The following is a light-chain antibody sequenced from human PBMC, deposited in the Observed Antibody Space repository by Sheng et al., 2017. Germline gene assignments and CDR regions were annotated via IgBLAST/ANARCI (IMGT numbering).Light chain of an antibody. Sequence: DIQLTQSPSFLSASVGDRVTITCRASQDISRFLNWFQQKPGKAPQLLIYTASTLLSGVPSRFSGSGSGTEFTLTINSLQPEDIATYYCQQLLNFPLTFGGGTKVEIK. V-gene: IGKV1-9*01. CDR1: QDISRF. CDR3: QQLLNFPLT. CDR2: TAS. J-gene: IGKJ4*01.